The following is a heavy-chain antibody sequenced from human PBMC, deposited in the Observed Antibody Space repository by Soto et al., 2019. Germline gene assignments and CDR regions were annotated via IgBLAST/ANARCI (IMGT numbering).Heavy chain of an antibody. D-gene: IGHD5-18*01. CDR2: VNPNSGNT. J-gene: IGHJ4*02. CDR1: GYTFTSYD. CDR3: ARDHPHSYGVYYFDY. V-gene: IGHV1-8*01. Sequence: ASVKVSCKASGYTFTSYDINWVRQATGQGLEYLGWVNPNSGNTGYVQKFQGRVTMTRNTSISTAYMELSSLRSEDTAVYYCARDHPHSYGVYYFDYWGQGTPVTVSS.